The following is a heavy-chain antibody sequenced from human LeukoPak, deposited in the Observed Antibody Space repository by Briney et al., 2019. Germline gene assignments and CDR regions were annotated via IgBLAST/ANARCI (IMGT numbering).Heavy chain of an antibody. Sequence: SETLSLTCTVSGDSISSYYWSWIRQPAGKGLEWIGRIYTSGSTNYNPSLKSRVTMSVDTSKNQFSLKLSSVTAADTAVYYCAKDQVLLWFGESSGDAFDIWGQGTMVTVSS. D-gene: IGHD3-10*01. CDR2: IYTSGST. J-gene: IGHJ3*02. CDR3: AKDQVLLWFGESSGDAFDI. V-gene: IGHV4-4*07. CDR1: GDSISSYY.